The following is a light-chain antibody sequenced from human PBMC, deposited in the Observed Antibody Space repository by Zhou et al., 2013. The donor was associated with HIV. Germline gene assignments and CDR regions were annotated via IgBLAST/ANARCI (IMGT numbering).Light chain of an antibody. CDR1: QAISSW. Sequence: DIQMTQSPSSVSASVGDRVTITCRASQAISSWLAWYQQKPGKAPMLLIYDASSVQSGVPSRFTGSGSGTDFTLTISSLQPEDFATYYCQQANSFPLTFGGGTKVEIK. J-gene: IGKJ4*01. CDR3: QQANSFPLT. V-gene: IGKV1-12*01. CDR2: DAS.